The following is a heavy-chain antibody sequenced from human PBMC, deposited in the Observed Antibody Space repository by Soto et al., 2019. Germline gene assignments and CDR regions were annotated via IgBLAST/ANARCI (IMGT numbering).Heavy chain of an antibody. CDR3: ARRGSGSYYDY. Sequence: EVQLLESGGGLVQPGGYLRLSCVASGFTFSSYAMRWVRQAPVKGLEWVSAISGSGGSTYYADSVKGRFTISRDNSKNTLYLQMNSLRAEDTAVYYCARRGSGSYYDYWGQGTLVTVSS. D-gene: IGHD1-26*01. CDR2: ISGSGGST. CDR1: GFTFSSYA. V-gene: IGHV3-23*01. J-gene: IGHJ4*02.